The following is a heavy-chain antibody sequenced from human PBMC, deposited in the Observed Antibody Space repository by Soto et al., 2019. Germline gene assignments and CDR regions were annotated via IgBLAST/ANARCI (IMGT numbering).Heavy chain of an antibody. D-gene: IGHD5-12*01. CDR3: AREKIVAAFYYGLVV. Sequence: ASVKVSCKVLGYTFTGYYIHWIRQAPGQGLEWLAWINANSGGASHAQKFQGRVTMTRDTSISTVYMELSRLTSDDTAVYYCAREKIVAAFYYGLVVWGQWTTGTVS. V-gene: IGHV1-2*02. CDR2: INANSGGA. J-gene: IGHJ6*02. CDR1: GYTFTGYY.